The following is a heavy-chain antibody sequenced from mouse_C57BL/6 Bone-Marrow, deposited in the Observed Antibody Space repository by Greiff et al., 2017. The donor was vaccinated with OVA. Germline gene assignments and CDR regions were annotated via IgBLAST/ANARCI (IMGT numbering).Heavy chain of an antibody. D-gene: IGHD1-1*01. CDR3: ARGYGSSLGGFAD. V-gene: IGHV1-72*01. CDR1: GYTFTSYW. CDR2: IDPSSGGT. Sequence: VQLQQPGAELVKPGASVKLSCKASGYTFTSYWMHWVKQRPGRGLEWIGRIDPSSGGTKYNEKFKSKATLTVDKPSSTAYMQLSSLTSEDSAVDYCARGYGSSLGGFADWGQGALVTVSA. J-gene: IGHJ3*01.